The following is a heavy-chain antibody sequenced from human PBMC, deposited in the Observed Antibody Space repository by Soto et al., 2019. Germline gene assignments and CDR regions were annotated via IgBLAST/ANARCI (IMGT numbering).Heavy chain of an antibody. CDR2: IIPVVGIP. V-gene: IGHV1-69*02. D-gene: IGHD4-17*01. CDR1: GGSFSTHI. J-gene: IGHJ6*02. CDR3: ARVEYGGMDV. Sequence: QVQLVQSGAEVKKPGSAVNVSCKTSGGSFSTHIIHWVRQAPGQGLEWMGRIIPVVGIPKNAKKFQGRLTITADKSTSTVFMELSSLKSEDTAIYYCARVEYGGMDVWGQGTAVTVSS.